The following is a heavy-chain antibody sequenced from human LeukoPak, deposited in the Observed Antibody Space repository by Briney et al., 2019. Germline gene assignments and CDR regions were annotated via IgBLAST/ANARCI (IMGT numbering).Heavy chain of an antibody. CDR3: AREWVGTTGVHYYFDH. J-gene: IGHJ4*02. CDR2: ISGSSRHI. Sequence: PGGSLRLPCAASGFTFSDYFMNWVRQAPGKGLEYVSSISGSSRHIYYADSVKGRFTISRDNTKSSLYLQMNSLRVEDMAVYYCAREWVGTTGVHYYFDHWGQGNPGHRLL. D-gene: IGHD1-26*01. V-gene: IGHV3-21*01. CDR1: GFTFSDYF.